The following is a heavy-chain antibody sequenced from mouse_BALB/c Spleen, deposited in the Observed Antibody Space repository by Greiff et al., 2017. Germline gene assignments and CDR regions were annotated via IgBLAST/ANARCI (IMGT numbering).Heavy chain of an antibody. D-gene: IGHD2-4*01. CDR2: IAPGSGST. V-gene: IGHV1S41*01. CDR3: ARWEITTGFAY. J-gene: IGHJ3*01. Sequence: DLVKPGASVKLSCKASGYTFTSYWINWVKQRPGQGLEWIGRIAPGSGSTYYNEMFKGKATLTVDTSSSTAYIQLSSLSSEDSAVYFSARWEITTGFAYWGQGTLVTVSA. CDR1: GYTFTSYW.